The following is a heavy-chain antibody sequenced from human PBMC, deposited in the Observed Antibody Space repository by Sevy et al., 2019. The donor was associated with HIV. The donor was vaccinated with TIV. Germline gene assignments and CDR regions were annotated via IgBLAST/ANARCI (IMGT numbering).Heavy chain of an antibody. CDR3: AREGCNNPHDY. D-gene: IGHD6-19*01. Sequence: GGSLRLSCAASGFTFSSYAMSWVRQAPGKGLEWVSTFSFGCGKINYADSVKGRFTISRDNSKNTLYLQMNSLRAEDTAVYYCAREGCNNPHDYWGQGTLVTVSS. CDR2: FSFGCGKI. V-gene: IGHV3-23*01. J-gene: IGHJ4*02. CDR1: GFTFSSYA.